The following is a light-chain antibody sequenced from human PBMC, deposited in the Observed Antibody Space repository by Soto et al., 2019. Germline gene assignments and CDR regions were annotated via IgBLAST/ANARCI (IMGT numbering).Light chain of an antibody. J-gene: IGKJ1*01. V-gene: IGKV3-11*01. CDR1: QSVSSY. CDR2: DAS. CDR3: QQRSNWPPTWT. Sequence: EIVLTQSPATLSLSPGERATLSCRASQSVSSYLAWYQQKPGQAPRLLIYDASKRATGIPARFSGSGSGTDFTITISSLEPEDFAVYYCQQRSNWPPTWTFGQGTKVEIK.